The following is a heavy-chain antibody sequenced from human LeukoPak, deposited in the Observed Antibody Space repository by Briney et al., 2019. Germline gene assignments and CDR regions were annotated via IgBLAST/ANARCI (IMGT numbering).Heavy chain of an antibody. V-gene: IGHV3-21*04. CDR1: GFTFSSYS. CDR2: ISSSSSYI. D-gene: IGHD3-16*02. J-gene: IGHJ4*02. CDR3: AKGDVAITFGGVIVLPYFDY. Sequence: PGGSLRLSCAASGFTFSSYSMNWVRQAPGKGLEWVSSISSSSSYIYYADSVKGRFTISRDNAKNSLYLQMNSLRAEDTAVYYCAKGDVAITFGGVIVLPYFDYWGQGTLVTVSS.